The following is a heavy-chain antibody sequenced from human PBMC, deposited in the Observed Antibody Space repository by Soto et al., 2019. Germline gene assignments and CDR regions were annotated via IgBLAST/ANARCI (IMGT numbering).Heavy chain of an antibody. Sequence: ASVKVSCKASGYTFTGYYMHWLRQAPGQGLEWMGWINPNSGGTNYAQKFQGWVTMTRDTSISTAYMELSRLRSDDTAVYYCARERTGTTSMDVWGQGTTVTVSS. V-gene: IGHV1-2*04. D-gene: IGHD1-1*01. J-gene: IGHJ6*02. CDR1: GYTFTGYY. CDR2: INPNSGGT. CDR3: ARERTGTTSMDV.